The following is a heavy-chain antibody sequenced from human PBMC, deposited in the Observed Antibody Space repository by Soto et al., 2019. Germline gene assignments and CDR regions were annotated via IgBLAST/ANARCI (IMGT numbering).Heavy chain of an antibody. CDR3: ARAAKVIAARPWYFDY. Sequence: PSETLSLTCTVSGASISSYYWIWIRPPPGKGLEWIGYIYYSGSTNYNPSLKSRVTISVDTSKNQFSLKLSSVAAADTAVYYCARAAKVIAARPWYFDYWGQGTLVTVS. J-gene: IGHJ4*02. CDR2: IYYSGST. CDR1: GASISSYY. D-gene: IGHD6-6*01. V-gene: IGHV4-59*01.